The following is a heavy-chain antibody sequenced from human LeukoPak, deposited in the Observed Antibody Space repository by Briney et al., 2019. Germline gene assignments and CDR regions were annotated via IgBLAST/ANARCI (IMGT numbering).Heavy chain of an antibody. J-gene: IGHJ6*03. CDR3: ARGLGCSSTSCYTSDYYYYMDV. D-gene: IGHD2-2*02. Sequence: ASVKVSCKASGYTFTSYDINWVRQATGQGFEWMGWMNPNSGNTGYAQKFQGRVTITRNTSISTAYMELSSLRSEDTAVYYCARGLGCSSTSCYTSDYYYYMDVWGKGTTVTVSS. CDR2: MNPNSGNT. V-gene: IGHV1-8*03. CDR1: GYTFTSYD.